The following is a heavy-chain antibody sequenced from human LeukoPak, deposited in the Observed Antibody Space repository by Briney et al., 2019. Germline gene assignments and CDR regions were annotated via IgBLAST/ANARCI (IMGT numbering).Heavy chain of an antibody. CDR1: GFTFSSYG. Sequence: GGSLRLSCAASGFTFSSYGMHWVRQAPGKGLEWVVVIWYDGSNKYYADSVKGRFTISRDNSKNTLYLQMNSLRAEDTAVYYCARANIVVVPAAIRGGVSGLPLYYWFDPWGQGTLVTVSS. V-gene: IGHV3-33*01. D-gene: IGHD2-2*02. CDR2: IWYDGSNK. CDR3: ARANIVVVPAAIRGGVSGLPLYYWFDP. J-gene: IGHJ5*02.